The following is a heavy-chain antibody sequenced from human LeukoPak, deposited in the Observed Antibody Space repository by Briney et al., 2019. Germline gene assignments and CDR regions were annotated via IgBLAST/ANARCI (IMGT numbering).Heavy chain of an antibody. CDR1: GFTFSSYS. D-gene: IGHD3-16*01. V-gene: IGHV3-21*01. CDR3: ARPVWGAFDI. J-gene: IGHJ3*02. CDR2: ISSSSSYI. Sequence: GGSLRLSCAASGFTFSSYSMNWVRQAPGKGLEWVSSISSSSSYIYYADSVKGRFTISRDNAKNSLYLQMNSLRAEETAVYYCARPVWGAFDIWGQGTMVTVSS.